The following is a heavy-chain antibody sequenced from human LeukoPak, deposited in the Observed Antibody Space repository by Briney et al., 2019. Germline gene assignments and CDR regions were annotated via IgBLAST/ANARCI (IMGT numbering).Heavy chain of an antibody. CDR3: ARSLTYYYGSGSYYFSAISPRYYYYMDV. J-gene: IGHJ6*03. CDR1: GGSISSGFYS. V-gene: IGHV4-30-2*01. D-gene: IGHD3-10*01. Sequence: PSQTLSLTCAVSGGSISSGFYSWNWIRQPPRKGLEWIGYVRHTGTTYYNPSLKSRVTISVDTSKNQFSLKLSSVTAADTAVYYCARSLTYYYGSGSYYFSAISPRYYYYMDVWGKGTTVTVSS. CDR2: VRHTGTT.